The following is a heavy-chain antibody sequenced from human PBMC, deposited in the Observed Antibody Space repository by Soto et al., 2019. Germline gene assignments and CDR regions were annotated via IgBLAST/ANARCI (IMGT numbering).Heavy chain of an antibody. CDR2: ISGSGGST. Sequence: GGSLRLSCAASGFTFSSHAMSWIRQAPGKGLEWVSAISGSGGSTYYADSVKGRFTISRDNSKNTLYLQMNSLRAEDTAVYYCAKAAVKPYYYDSSGLDYWGQGTLVTVSS. CDR1: GFTFSSHA. J-gene: IGHJ4*02. D-gene: IGHD3-22*01. CDR3: AKAAVKPYYYDSSGLDY. V-gene: IGHV3-23*01.